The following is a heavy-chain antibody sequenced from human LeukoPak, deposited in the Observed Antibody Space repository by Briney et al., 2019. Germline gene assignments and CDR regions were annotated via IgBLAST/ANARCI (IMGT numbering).Heavy chain of an antibody. CDR1: GGSISSYY. J-gene: IGHJ4*02. D-gene: IGHD4-17*01. V-gene: IGHV4-59*01. CDR2: VYYSGST. CDR3: ARVGHDYGDYADY. Sequence: PSETLSLTCTVSGGSISSYYWSWIRQPPGKGLEWIGYVYYSGSTHYNPSLKSRVTISLDTSKNQFSLKLSSVTAADTAVYYCARVGHDYGDYADYWGQGTLVTVSS.